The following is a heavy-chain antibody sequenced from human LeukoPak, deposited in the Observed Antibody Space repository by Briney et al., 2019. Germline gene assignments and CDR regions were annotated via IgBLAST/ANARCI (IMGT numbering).Heavy chain of an antibody. CDR1: GFTFDDYA. CDR3: AELGITMIGGV. J-gene: IGHJ6*04. D-gene: IGHD3-10*02. CDR2: RNSGSI. V-gene: IGHV3-9*01. Sequence: GGSLRLSCAASGFTFDDYAMHWVRQGPGKGLEWVSGRNSGSIGYADSVKGRFIISRDNAKNSLYLQMNSLRAEDTAVYYCAELGITMIGGVWGKGTTVTISS.